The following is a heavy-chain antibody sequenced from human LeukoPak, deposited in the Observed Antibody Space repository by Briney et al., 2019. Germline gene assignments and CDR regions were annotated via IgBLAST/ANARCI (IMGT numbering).Heavy chain of an antibody. D-gene: IGHD4-11*01. CDR3: ARFKVTVTSIP. Sequence: PGGSLRLSCAASGFTFSDYWMHWVRQAPGKGLVWVSRINPDGSSASYADTVKGRFTISRDNAKNTLYLQMNSLRAEDTAVYHCARFKVTVTSIPWGQGTLVTVSS. V-gene: IGHV3-74*01. CDR2: INPDGSSA. J-gene: IGHJ5*02. CDR1: GFTFSDYW.